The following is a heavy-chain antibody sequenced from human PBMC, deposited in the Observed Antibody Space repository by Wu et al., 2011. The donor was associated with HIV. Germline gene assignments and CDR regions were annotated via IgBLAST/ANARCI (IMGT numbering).Heavy chain of an antibody. Sequence: QVQLVQSGAEVKKPGSSLKVSCRTSGDSFNTYAISWVRQAPGQGLEWMGRVIPVFGPAEYAHKFHGRLTITADTSTSTAYLELSTLSSEDTAVYYCARAPFIDLRDSYYYDPSAYKFLGMDVWGQGTRSPSP. V-gene: IGHV1-69*08. CDR3: ARAPFIDLRDSYYYDPSAYKFLGMDV. J-gene: IGHJ6*02. D-gene: IGHD3-22*01. CDR2: VIPVFGPA. CDR1: GDSFNTYA.